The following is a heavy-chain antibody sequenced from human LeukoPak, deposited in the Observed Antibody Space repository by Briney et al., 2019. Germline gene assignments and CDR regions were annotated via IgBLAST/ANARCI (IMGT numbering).Heavy chain of an antibody. V-gene: IGHV3-30*04. Sequence: GRSLRLSCAASGFTFSSYAMHWVRQAPGKGLEWVAVISYDGSNKYYADSVKGRFTISRDNSKNTLYLQMNSLRAEDTAVYYCARWEGITMVRGVIIWGQGALVTVSS. CDR2: ISYDGSNK. J-gene: IGHJ4*02. D-gene: IGHD3-10*01. CDR1: GFTFSSYA. CDR3: ARWEGITMVRGVII.